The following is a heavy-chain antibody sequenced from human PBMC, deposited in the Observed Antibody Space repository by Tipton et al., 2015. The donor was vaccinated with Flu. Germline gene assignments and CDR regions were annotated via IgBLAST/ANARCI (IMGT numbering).Heavy chain of an antibody. CDR2: IYRRGST. J-gene: IGHJ4*02. CDR1: GYSINSGYY. D-gene: IGHD3-10*02. Sequence: TLSLTCSVSGYSINSGYYWGGVRRPPGKGLEWIGTIYRRGSTYYNPSLKSRLTISVDTSQNQFSLRLSSVTAADTAVYYCARHTGDSVRGVIDYWGQGTLVTVSS. V-gene: IGHV4-38-2*01. CDR3: ARHTGDSVRGVIDY.